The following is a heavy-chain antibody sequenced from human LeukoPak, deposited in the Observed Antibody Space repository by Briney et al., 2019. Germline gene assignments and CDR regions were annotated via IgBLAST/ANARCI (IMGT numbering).Heavy chain of an antibody. CDR2: IYSGGST. V-gene: IGHV3-66*01. CDR1: GFTFSSYA. D-gene: IGHD2-8*01. CDR3: EGLLS. Sequence: PGGSLRLSCAASGFTFSSYAMTWVRQTPGKGLEWVSVIYSGGSTYYADSVKGRFTISRDNSKNTLYLRMNSLRAEDTAVYYCEGLLSGGQGTLVTVSS. J-gene: IGHJ4*02.